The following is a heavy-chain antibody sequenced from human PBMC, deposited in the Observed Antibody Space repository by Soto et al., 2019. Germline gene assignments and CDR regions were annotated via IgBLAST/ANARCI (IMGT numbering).Heavy chain of an antibody. CDR1: GFILSDLA. CDR2: ISSSSSVI. Sequence: PVGSLRLSCATSGFILSDLAMHWVRQAPGKGLEWVSYISSSSSVIDYADSVKGRFTVSRDNARNSLYLQMNSLRAEDTAVYYCARDLSWGSNWYYYMDVWGKGTSVTVSS. D-gene: IGHD7-27*01. CDR3: ARDLSWGSNWYYYMDV. V-gene: IGHV3-48*01. J-gene: IGHJ6*03.